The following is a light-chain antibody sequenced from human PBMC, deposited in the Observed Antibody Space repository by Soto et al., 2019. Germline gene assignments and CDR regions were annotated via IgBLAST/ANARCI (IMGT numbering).Light chain of an antibody. CDR3: SSYTSSSTPVV. CDR2: DVS. CDR1: SSDVGGYNH. Sequence: QSVLTQPASGSGSPGQSITISCTGTSSDVGGYNHVSWYQQHPGKAPKFLIYDVSARPSGVSNRFSGSKSGNTASLTISGLHAEDEADYYCSSYTSSSTPVVFGGGTKLTVL. J-gene: IGLJ2*01. V-gene: IGLV2-14*03.